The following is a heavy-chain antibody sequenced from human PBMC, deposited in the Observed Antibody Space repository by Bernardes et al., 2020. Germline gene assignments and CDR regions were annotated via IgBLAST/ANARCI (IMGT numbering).Heavy chain of an antibody. D-gene: IGHD2-21*02. CDR2: ISYDGSNK. V-gene: IGHV3-30*18. J-gene: IGHJ4*02. Sequence: GGSLRLSCAASGFTFSSYGMHWVRQAPGKGLEWVAVISYDGSNKYYADSVKGRITISRDNSKNTLYLQMNSLRAEDTAVYYCAKERDEPYFDYWGQGTLVTVSS. CDR3: AKERDEPYFDY. CDR1: GFTFSSYG.